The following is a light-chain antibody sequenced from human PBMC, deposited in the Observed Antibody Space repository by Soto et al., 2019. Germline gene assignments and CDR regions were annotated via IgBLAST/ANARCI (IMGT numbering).Light chain of an antibody. CDR1: QSVSATY. Sequence: EVVLTQSPGTLSLSPGERATLSCRASQSVSATYIAWYQQKSGQAPRLLLYGSSSRATGVADRFSGSGSGKEFTLTIDRLEPEDFATYYCQQYGSSPRAFGQGTKVEVK. V-gene: IGKV3-20*01. CDR2: GSS. J-gene: IGKJ1*01. CDR3: QQYGSSPRA.